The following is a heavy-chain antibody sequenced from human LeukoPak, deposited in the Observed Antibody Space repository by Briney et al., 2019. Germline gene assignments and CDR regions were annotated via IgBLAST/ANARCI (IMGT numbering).Heavy chain of an antibody. CDR3: ARVRRSSSSQYTYYYYYYMDV. CDR2: IYHNGTT. V-gene: IGHV4-38-2*02. CDR1: GYSITSGYY. Sequence: PSETLSLTCTVSGYSITSGYYWGWIRQPPGKGLEWIGSIYHNGTTHYNPSLKSRLTISVDTSKNQFSLRLSSVTAADTAVYYCARVRRSSSSQYTYYYYYYMDVWGKGTTVTVSS. J-gene: IGHJ6*03. D-gene: IGHD6-6*01.